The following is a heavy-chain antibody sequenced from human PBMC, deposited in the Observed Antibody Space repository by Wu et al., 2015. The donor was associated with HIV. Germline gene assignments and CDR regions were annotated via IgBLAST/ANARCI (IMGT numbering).Heavy chain of an antibody. CDR3: ARDATPITTEFDY. V-gene: IGHV1-2*02. J-gene: IGHJ4*02. Sequence: SGPEVKKPGASVRVSCGTSGYTFANFYIHWVRQAPGHGLEWMAWINPSGGATIYAEAFEGRVTVTTDTSMKTVYMELESLTSGDTAMYFCARDATPITTEFDYWGQGTLITVSS. D-gene: IGHD4-11*01. CDR1: GYTFANFY. CDR2: INPSGGAT.